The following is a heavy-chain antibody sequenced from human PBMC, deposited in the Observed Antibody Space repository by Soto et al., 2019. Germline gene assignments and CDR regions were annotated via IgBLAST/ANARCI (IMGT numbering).Heavy chain of an antibody. CDR2: IYSGGST. D-gene: IGHD3-22*01. Sequence: EVQLVESGGGLVQPGGSLRLSCAASGFTVNNNYMSWVRQDPGKGLEWVSIIYSGGSTYYADSVKGRFSTSRDISKNMLFFQMNRLRAEDTAVYYCARGLGTTGYYYGLDFWGQGTLVTVSS. J-gene: IGHJ4*02. V-gene: IGHV3-66*01. CDR3: ARGLGTTGYYYGLDF. CDR1: GFTVNNNY.